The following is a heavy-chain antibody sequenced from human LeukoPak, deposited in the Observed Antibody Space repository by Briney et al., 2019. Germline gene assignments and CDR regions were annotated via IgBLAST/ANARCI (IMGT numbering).Heavy chain of an antibody. V-gene: IGHV4-59*01. D-gene: IGHD3-16*01. CDR2: IHYSGRA. J-gene: IGHJ6*02. Sequence: TSETLSLTCSVSGGSISGYYWTWVRQPPGKGLEWIGQIHYSGRADYNPSLKSRITMSVDTSRNQISLKLSSVTAADTAIYYCVRFGVNYDMDVWGQGTTVNVFS. CDR3: VRFGVNYDMDV. CDR1: GGSISGYY.